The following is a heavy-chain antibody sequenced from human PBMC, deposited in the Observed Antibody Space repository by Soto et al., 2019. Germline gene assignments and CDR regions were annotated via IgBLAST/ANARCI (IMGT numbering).Heavy chain of an antibody. V-gene: IGHV4-59*01. J-gene: IGHJ4*02. D-gene: IGHD3-16*02. CDR2: IFYRGST. CDR1: GGSISYYS. CDR3: ARGSNRNFEGPIV. Sequence: SETLSLTCTISGGSISYYSWNWIRQPPGRGLEWIGHIFYRGSTKYNPSLWDRVTISRGSSQTQLSLRLKSVTAADTAIYYCARGSNRNFEGPIVWGQGILVTVSS.